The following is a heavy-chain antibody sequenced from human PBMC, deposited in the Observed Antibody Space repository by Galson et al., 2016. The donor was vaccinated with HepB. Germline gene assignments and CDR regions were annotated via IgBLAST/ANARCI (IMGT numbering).Heavy chain of an antibody. Sequence: SLRLSCATSGFTFSSYWMTWVRQAPGKGLEWVANINQDGIEKYYVGSVEGRFTISRDNAKKSLYLQMDSLRAEDTAVYYCARSGEPSWGQGYSGTYYDAFDVWGQGTMVTVSS. CDR3: ARSGEPSWGQGYSGTYYDAFDV. V-gene: IGHV3-7*01. D-gene: IGHD1-26*01. CDR2: INQDGIEK. J-gene: IGHJ3*01. CDR1: GFTFSSYW.